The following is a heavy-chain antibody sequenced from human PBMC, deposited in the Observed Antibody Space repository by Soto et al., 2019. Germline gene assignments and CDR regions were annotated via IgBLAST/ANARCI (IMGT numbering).Heavy chain of an antibody. CDR3: ARPPRGTIFGVVIPPYFDY. J-gene: IGHJ4*02. CDR2: ISAYNGNT. D-gene: IGHD3-3*01. CDR1: GYTFTSYG. V-gene: IGHV1-18*01. Sequence: GASVKVSCKASGYTFTSYGISWVRQAPGQGLEWMGWISAYNGNTNYAQKLQGRVTMTTDTSTSTAYMELRSLRSDGTAVYYCARPPRGTIFGVVIPPYFDYWGQETLVTVSS.